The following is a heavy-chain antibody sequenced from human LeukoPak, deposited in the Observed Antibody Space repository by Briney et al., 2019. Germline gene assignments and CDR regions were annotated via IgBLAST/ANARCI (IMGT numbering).Heavy chain of an antibody. CDR3: SGVRYFDGLFLPDY. J-gene: IGHJ4*02. CDR1: GYTFTGYY. Sequence: ASVTVSFKASGYTFTGYYMHLVRQAPAQRIEWIGWINPNSGGTNYAQKFQGRVTMTSDTSISTASMELSRLRSDDTAASHCSGVRYFDGLFLPDYWGQGTLVTVSS. CDR2: INPNSGGT. D-gene: IGHD3-9*01. V-gene: IGHV1-2*02.